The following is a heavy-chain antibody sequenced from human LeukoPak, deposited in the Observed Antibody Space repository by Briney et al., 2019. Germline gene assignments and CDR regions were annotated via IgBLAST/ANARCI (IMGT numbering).Heavy chain of an antibody. CDR1: GYSISSGYY. CDR3: ARALVPAAIDWFDP. V-gene: IGHV4-38-2*02. CDR2: IYHSGST. J-gene: IGHJ5*02. D-gene: IGHD2-2*01. Sequence: SETLSLTCTVSGYSISSGYYWGWIRQPPGKGLEWIGSIYHSGSTYYIPSLKSRVTISVDTSKNQFSLKLSSVTAADTAVYYCARALVPAAIDWFDPWGQGTLVTVSS.